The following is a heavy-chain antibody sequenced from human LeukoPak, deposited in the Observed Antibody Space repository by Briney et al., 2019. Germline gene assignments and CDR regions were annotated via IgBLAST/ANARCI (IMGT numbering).Heavy chain of an antibody. V-gene: IGHV4-31*03. Sequence: SETLSLTCTVSGVSISSGGYYWRWIRQHPGKGLEWIGYIYYSGSTYYNPSLKSRVTISVDTSKNQFSLKLSSVTAADTAVYYCAGFWSGYLDWGQGTLVTVSS. CDR3: AGFWSGYLD. CDR2: IYYSGST. CDR1: GVSISSGGYY. J-gene: IGHJ4*02. D-gene: IGHD3-3*01.